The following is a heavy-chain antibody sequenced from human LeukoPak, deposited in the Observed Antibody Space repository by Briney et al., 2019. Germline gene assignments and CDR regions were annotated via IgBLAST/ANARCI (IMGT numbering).Heavy chain of an antibody. D-gene: IGHD6-13*01. CDR2: INNDGSTT. Sequence: PGGSLRLSCAASGFTFSDYWMHWVRQVPGKGLVWVSRINNDGSTTTYADSVKGRFTISRDNAKNTLYLQMNSLRAEDTAVYYCARGPWSAAGYNGMDVWGQGTTVTVSS. J-gene: IGHJ6*02. CDR1: GFTFSDYW. CDR3: ARGPWSAAGYNGMDV. V-gene: IGHV3-74*01.